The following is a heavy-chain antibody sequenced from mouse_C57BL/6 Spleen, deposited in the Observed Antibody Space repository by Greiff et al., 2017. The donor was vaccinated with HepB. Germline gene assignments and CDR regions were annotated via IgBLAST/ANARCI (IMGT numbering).Heavy chain of an antibody. CDR3: ARSQLVRSFAY. CDR1: GYTFTSYG. Sequence: VKLQESGAELARPGASVKLSCKASGYTFTSYGISWVKQRTGQGLEWIGEIYPRSGNTYYNEKFKGKATLTADKSSSTAYMELRSLTSEDSAVYFCARSQLVRSFAYWGQGTLVTVSA. J-gene: IGHJ3*01. D-gene: IGHD4-1*02. CDR2: IYPRSGNT. V-gene: IGHV1-81*01.